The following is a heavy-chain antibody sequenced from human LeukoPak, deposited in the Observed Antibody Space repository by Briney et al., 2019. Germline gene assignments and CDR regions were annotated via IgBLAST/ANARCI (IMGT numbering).Heavy chain of an antibody. CDR2: INHSGST. Sequence: SETLSLTCAVYGGSFSGYYWSWIRQPPGKGLKWIGEINHSGSTNYNPSLKSRVTISVDTSKNQFSLKLSSVTAADTAVYYCARLIAAAAYNWFDPWGQGTLVTVSS. D-gene: IGHD6-13*01. CDR1: GGSFSGYY. CDR3: ARLIAAAAYNWFDP. J-gene: IGHJ5*02. V-gene: IGHV4-34*01.